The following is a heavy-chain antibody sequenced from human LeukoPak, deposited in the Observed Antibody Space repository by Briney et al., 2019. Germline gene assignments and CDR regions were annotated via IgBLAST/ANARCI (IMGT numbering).Heavy chain of an antibody. D-gene: IGHD2-8*01. CDR2: IYYSGST. CDR3: ARADIVLMVYATNYFDY. CDR1: GGSISSSSYY. J-gene: IGHJ4*02. V-gene: IGHV4-39*01. Sequence: SETLSLTCTDSGGSISSSSYYWGWIRQPPGKGLEWIGSIYYSGSTYYNPSLKSRVTISVDTSKNQFSLKLSSVTAADTAVYYCARADIVLMVYATNYFDYWGQGTLVTVSS.